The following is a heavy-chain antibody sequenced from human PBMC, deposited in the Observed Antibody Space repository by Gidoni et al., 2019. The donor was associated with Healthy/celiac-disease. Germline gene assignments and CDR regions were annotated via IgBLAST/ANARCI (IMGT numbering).Heavy chain of an antibody. D-gene: IGHD3-3*01. V-gene: IGHV4-30-4*01. CDR2: IYYSGST. J-gene: IGHJ5*02. CDR3: ARGLHDPYEPKNNWFDP. CDR1: GGSISSGAYY. Sequence: QVQLQESGPGLVKPSQTLSLTCTVSGGSISSGAYYWSWIRQPPGKGLEWIGYIYYSGSTYYNPSLKSRVTISVDTSKNQFSLKLSSVTAADTAVYYCARGLHDPYEPKNNWFDPWGQGTLVTVSS.